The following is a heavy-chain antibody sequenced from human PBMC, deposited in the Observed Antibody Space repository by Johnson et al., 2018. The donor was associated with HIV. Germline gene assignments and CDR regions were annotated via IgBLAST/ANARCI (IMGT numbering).Heavy chain of an antibody. V-gene: IGHV3-7*05. CDR3: ARDPSVPLVGTISWGAFDI. CDR1: GFNFGGYW. Sequence: EVQLVESGGGLVQPGGSLRLSCAASGFNFGGYWMSWVRQAPGKGLEWVANIKQDGSEKYYVDSVKGRFTISRDNAKDSLYLQMNSLRPDDTAVYYCARDPSVPLVGTISWGAFDIWGLGTLVTVSS. D-gene: IGHD1-26*01. J-gene: IGHJ3*02. CDR2: IKQDGSEK.